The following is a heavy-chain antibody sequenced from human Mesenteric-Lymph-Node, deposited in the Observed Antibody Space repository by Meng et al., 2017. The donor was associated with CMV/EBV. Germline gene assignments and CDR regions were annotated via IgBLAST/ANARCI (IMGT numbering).Heavy chain of an antibody. D-gene: IGHD2-15*01. CDR2: ISGSGDST. CDR3: AKDSGGYCSGGSCYSTD. J-gene: IGHJ4*02. CDR1: GFTFSSYA. Sequence: LKISCAASGFTFSSYAMSWVRQAPGKGLEWVSAISGSGDSTNYADSVKGRFAISRDNSKNTLYLQMDSLRAEDTAVYYCAKDSGGYCSGGSCYSTDWGQGVLVTVSS. V-gene: IGHV3-23*01.